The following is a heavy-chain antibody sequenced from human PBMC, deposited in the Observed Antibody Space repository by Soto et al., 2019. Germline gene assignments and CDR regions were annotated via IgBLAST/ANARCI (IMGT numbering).Heavy chain of an antibody. J-gene: IGHJ5*02. Sequence: QVQLVQSGAEVKKPGASVKVSCKASGYTFSTYGFSWVRQAPGQGLEWMGCIGADNGDTNYAQNFQGRVTMTTDTSTTTSYMELRSLTSDDTAVYFCARDWKGAEGFDPWGQGTLVTVSS. V-gene: IGHV1-18*01. CDR2: IGADNGDT. D-gene: IGHD1-1*01. CDR3: ARDWKGAEGFDP. CDR1: GYTFSTYG.